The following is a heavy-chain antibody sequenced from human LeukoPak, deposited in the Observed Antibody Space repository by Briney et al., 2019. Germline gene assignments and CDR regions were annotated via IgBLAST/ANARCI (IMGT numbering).Heavy chain of an antibody. CDR2: ISSSSSYI. CDR1: EFTFSTYW. D-gene: IGHD3-3*01. V-gene: IGHV3-21*01. CDR3: ARDQYYDFWSGYYLFDY. J-gene: IGHJ4*02. Sequence: PGGSLRLSCAASEFTFSTYWMSWVRQAPGKGLEWVSSISSSSSYIYYADSVKGRFTISRDNAKNSLYLQMNSLRAEDTAVYYCARDQYYDFWSGYYLFDYWGQGTLVTVSS.